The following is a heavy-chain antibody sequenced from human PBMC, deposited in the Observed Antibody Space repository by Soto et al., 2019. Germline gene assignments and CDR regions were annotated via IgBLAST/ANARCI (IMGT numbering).Heavy chain of an antibody. CDR1: GFSFRSYA. D-gene: IGHD4-17*01. Sequence: ESGGGLIQPGGSLRLSCEASGFSFRSYALSWVHQAPGKGLEWVSTFSAGGRAYYADSVKGRFTIAKDTSKNTLILQARSLRAEDTAVYYCAKESMPEHYGDTLFDYWGQGTRVTVSS. CDR2: FSAGGRA. CDR3: AKESMPEHYGDTLFDY. V-gene: IGHV3-23*01. J-gene: IGHJ4*02.